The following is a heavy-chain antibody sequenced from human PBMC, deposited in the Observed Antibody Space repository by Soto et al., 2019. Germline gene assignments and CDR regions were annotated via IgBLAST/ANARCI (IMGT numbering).Heavy chain of an antibody. Sequence: GASVKVSCKASGGTFSTYTITWVRQAPGQGLEWMGRIIPIIGIINCAQKFQSRVTISADKFTGTAYMELTGLRSDDTAVYYCAGDPDSHYNDSHASSYPWGQGTLVTVSS. CDR3: AGDPDSHYNDSHASSYP. CDR2: IIPIIGII. CDR1: GGTFSTYT. V-gene: IGHV1-69*04. J-gene: IGHJ5*02. D-gene: IGHD4-4*01.